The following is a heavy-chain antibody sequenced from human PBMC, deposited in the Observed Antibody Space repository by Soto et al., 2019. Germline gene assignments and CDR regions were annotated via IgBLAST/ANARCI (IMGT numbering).Heavy chain of an antibody. V-gene: IGHV3-74*01. D-gene: IGHD3-22*01. CDR3: ATVITNYYYYGMDV. CDR1: GFTFSSYW. J-gene: IGHJ6*02. Sequence: EVQLVESGGGLVQPGGSLRLSCAASGFTFSSYWMHWVRQAPGKGLVWVSRINSDGSSTSYADSVKGRFTISRDNAKNTLYLQMNSLRAEDTAVYYCATVITNYYYYGMDVWGQGTTVTVSS. CDR2: INSDGSST.